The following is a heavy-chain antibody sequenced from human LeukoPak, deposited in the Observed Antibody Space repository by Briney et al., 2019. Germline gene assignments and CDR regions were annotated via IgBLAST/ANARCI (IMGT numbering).Heavy chain of an antibody. CDR2: INPNSGGT. D-gene: IGHD1-26*01. V-gene: IGHV1-2*06. J-gene: IGHJ4*02. Sequence: ASVKVSCKASGYTFTSYDFNWLRQATGQGPEWMGRINPNSGGTNYAQKFQGRVTMTRDTSISTAYMELSRLRSDDTAVYYCARGEDPHSLFLSYYFDYWGQGTLVTVSS. CDR3: ARGEDPHSLFLSYYFDY. CDR1: GYTFTSYD.